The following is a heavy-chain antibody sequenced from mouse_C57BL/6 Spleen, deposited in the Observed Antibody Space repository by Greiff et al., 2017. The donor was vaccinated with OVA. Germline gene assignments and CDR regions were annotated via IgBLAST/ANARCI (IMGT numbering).Heavy chain of an antibody. CDR2: ISSGSSTI. D-gene: IGHD3-2*02. CDR3: ARKDSSGSYYFDY. V-gene: IGHV5-17*01. J-gene: IGHJ2*01. CDR1: GFTFSDYG. Sequence: VQLKESWGGLVKPGGSLKLSCAASGFTFSDYGMHWVRQAPEKGLEWVAYISSGSSTIYYADTVKGRFTISRDNAKNTLFLQMTSLRSEDTAMYYCARKDSSGSYYFDYWGQGTTLTVSS.